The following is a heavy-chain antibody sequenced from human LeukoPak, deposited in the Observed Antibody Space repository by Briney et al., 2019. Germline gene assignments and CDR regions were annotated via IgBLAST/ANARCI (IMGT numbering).Heavy chain of an antibody. CDR1: GYTFTGYY. J-gene: IGHJ4*02. CDR2: INPNSGGT. CDR3: ARIYYYDSSGYGSNYFDY. Sequence: ASVKVSCKASGYTFTGYYMHRVRQAPGQGLEWMGWINPNSGGTNYAQKFQGRVTMTRDTSISTAYMELSRLRSDNTAVYYCARIYYYDSSGYGSNYFDYWGQETLVTVSS. D-gene: IGHD3-22*01. V-gene: IGHV1-2*02.